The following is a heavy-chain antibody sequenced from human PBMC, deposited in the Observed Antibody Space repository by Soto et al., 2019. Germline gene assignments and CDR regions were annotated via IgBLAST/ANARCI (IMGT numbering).Heavy chain of an antibody. D-gene: IGHD1-26*01. Sequence: EVQLLESGGGLVQPGGSLRLSCAASGFTFSSYAMSWVRQAPGKGLEWVSGISGSGGSTYYADGRFTISRDNSKNTLYLQVNSLRAEDTAVYYCAKVGEGGSFRLDHWGQGTLVIVSS. J-gene: IGHJ4*02. CDR3: AKVGEGGSFRLDH. CDR2: ISGSGGST. V-gene: IGHV3-23*01. CDR1: GFTFSSYA.